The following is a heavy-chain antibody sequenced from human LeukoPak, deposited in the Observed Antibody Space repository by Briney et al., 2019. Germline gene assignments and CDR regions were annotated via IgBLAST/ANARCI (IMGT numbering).Heavy chain of an antibody. J-gene: IGHJ6*03. V-gene: IGHV3-11*01. CDR1: GFNFGDDF. D-gene: IGHD3/OR15-3a*01. Sequence: PGGSLRLSCAASGFNFGDDFMTWIRQAPGKGREWISFISHSGMTISYAESVRGRFTISRDNAKNSLFLQMTNLGAEDTALYYCARGRTGHQSYYYYYMDVWGKGTPVIVSS. CDR3: ARGRTGHQSYYYYYMDV. CDR2: ISHSGMTI.